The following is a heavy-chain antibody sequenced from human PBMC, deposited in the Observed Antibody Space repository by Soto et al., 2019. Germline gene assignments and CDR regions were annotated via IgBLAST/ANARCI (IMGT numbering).Heavy chain of an antibody. CDR2: LYPSGGT. V-gene: IGHV4-4*02. Sequence: SETLSLTCSVSGVSISRSNWWTWVRQAPGKGLEWIGELYPSGGTTYNPSLQNRVTISVDTSENHFSLKLSSVTAADTAVYYCARDVGYCSGGSCPDAFDIWGQGTMVTVSS. CDR3: ARDVGYCSGGSCPDAFDI. CDR1: GVSISRSNW. J-gene: IGHJ3*02. D-gene: IGHD2-15*01.